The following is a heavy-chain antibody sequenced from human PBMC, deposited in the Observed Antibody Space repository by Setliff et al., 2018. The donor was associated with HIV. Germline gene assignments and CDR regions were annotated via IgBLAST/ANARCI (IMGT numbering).Heavy chain of an antibody. V-gene: IGHV1-69*13. J-gene: IGHJ5*02. CDR1: GGTVTTYS. CDR2: IIPLFGTT. Sequence: SVKVSCKASGGTVTTYSINWVRRAPGQGLEWMGGIIPLFGTTTYAQKFQGRVTITADQSTSTAYMELSSLRSEDTAMYYCARGRVAAVWAAWGQGTPVTVSS. D-gene: IGHD6-13*01. CDR3: ARGRVAAVWAA.